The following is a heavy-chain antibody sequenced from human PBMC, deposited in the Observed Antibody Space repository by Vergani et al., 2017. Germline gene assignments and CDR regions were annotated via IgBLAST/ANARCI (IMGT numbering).Heavy chain of an antibody. CDR1: GGSLSSYY. CDR2: IYYSGST. CDR3: ARALGELSYFDY. D-gene: IGHD3-16*02. J-gene: IGHJ4*02. Sequence: QVQLQESGPGLVKPSETLSLTCTVSGGSLSSYYWSWIRQPPGKGLEWIGYIYYSGSTNYNPSLKSRVTISVDTSKNQFSLKLSSVTAADTAVYYCARALGELSYFDYWGQGTLVTVSS. V-gene: IGHV4-59*01.